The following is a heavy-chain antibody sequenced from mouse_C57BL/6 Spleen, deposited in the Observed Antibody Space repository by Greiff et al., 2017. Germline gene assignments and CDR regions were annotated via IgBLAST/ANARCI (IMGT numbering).Heavy chain of an antibody. CDR3: ANYDYEVWDMDY. V-gene: IGHV1-42*01. Sequence: EVQLQQSGPELVKPGASVKISCTASGYSFTGYYMNWVKQSPEKSLEWIGAINPSTGGTTYTQKFKAKATLTVDKSTSTSYMQLKSLTSEDSAGEYCANYDYEVWDMDYWGKGTTVTGSS. D-gene: IGHD2-4*01. CDR1: GYSFTGYY. CDR2: INPSTGGT. J-gene: IGHJ4*01.